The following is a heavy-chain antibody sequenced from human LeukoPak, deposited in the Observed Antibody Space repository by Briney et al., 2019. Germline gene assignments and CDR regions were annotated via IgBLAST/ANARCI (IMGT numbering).Heavy chain of an antibody. Sequence: GGSLRLSCAASGFTSSSYWMHWVRQVPGKGLVWVSRISGDGTARNYADSVKGRFTISRNDAKNTVDLQMNSLRGEDTAVYYCVRGRGSYGWFDPWGQGTLVTVSS. D-gene: IGHD3-10*01. CDR3: VRGRGSYGWFDP. CDR1: GFTSSSYW. CDR2: ISGDGTAR. V-gene: IGHV3-74*01. J-gene: IGHJ5*02.